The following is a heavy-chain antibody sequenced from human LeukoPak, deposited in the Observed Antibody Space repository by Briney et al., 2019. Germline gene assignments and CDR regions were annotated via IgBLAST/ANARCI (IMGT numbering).Heavy chain of an antibody. Sequence: SETLSLTCTVSGGSIKNYYWTWIPQPPGKGLEWIGYIYYSGSTSSNPSLKSRVTISVDTSKNQFSLRLKYVTAADTAVYYCARDVPRGTGYMDVWGKGTTVTVSS. CDR2: IYYSGST. J-gene: IGHJ6*03. V-gene: IGHV4-59*01. D-gene: IGHD3-10*01. CDR1: GGSIKNYY. CDR3: ARDVPRGTGYMDV.